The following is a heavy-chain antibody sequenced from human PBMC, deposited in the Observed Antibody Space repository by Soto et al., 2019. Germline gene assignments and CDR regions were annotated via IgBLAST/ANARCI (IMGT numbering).Heavy chain of an antibody. CDR2: ISGSGGST. CDR1: GFTFSSYA. D-gene: IGHD5-12*01. Sequence: GGSLRLSCAASGFTFSSYAMSWVRQAPGKGLEWVSAISGSGGSTYYADSVKGRFTISRDNSKNTLYLQMNSLRAEDTAVYYCAKLRSARGYEHRDYWGQGTLVTVSS. CDR3: AKLRSARGYEHRDY. V-gene: IGHV3-23*01. J-gene: IGHJ4*02.